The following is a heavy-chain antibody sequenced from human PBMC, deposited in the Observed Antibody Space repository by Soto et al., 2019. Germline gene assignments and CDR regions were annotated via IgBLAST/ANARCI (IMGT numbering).Heavy chain of an antibody. J-gene: IGHJ4*02. CDR1: GFTFSSYT. CDR2: ISYDGSNK. D-gene: IGHD6-19*01. CDR3: ALCSCIAVAGTSFYY. V-gene: IGHV3-30-3*01. Sequence: GGSLRLSCAASGFTFSSYTMHWVRQAPGKGLEWVALISYDGSNKYYADSVKGRFTISRDNSKNTLYLQMNSLRAEDTAVYYCALCSCIAVAGTSFYYWGKGSLVPVSS.